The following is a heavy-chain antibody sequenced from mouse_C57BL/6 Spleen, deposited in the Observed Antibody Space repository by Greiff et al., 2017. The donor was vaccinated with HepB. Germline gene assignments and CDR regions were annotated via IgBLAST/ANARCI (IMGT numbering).Heavy chain of an antibody. V-gene: IGHV1-22*01. CDR1: GYTFTDYN. CDR3: ARPAYYYGSSYWYFDV. D-gene: IGHD1-1*01. CDR2: INPNNGGT. J-gene: IGHJ1*03. Sequence: EVQLQQSGPELVKPGASVKMSCKASGYTFTDYNMHWVKQSHGKSLEWIGYINPNNGGTSYNQKFKGKATLTVNKSSSTAYMELRSLTSEDSAVYYCARPAYYYGSSYWYFDVWGTGTTVTVSS.